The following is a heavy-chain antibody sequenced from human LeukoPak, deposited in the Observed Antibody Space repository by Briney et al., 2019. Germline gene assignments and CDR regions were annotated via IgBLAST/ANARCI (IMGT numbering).Heavy chain of an antibody. J-gene: IGHJ6*02. V-gene: IGHV3-7*01. CDR1: GFTFSSYW. CDR3: ARGAYYYYYGMDV. Sequence: PGGSLRLSCAASGFTFSSYWMSWVRQAPGEGLEWVAVIKQDESEKFYVDSVRGRFTIARDNAKNSLYLQMNSLRAEDTAVYYCARGAYYYYYGMDVWGQGTTVTVSS. CDR2: IKQDESEK.